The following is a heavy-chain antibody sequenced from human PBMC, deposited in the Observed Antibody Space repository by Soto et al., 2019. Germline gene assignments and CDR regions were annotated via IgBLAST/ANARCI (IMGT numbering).Heavy chain of an antibody. J-gene: IGHJ4*02. CDR2: ISSSGTTI. CDR3: AREFRYSSLYYFDY. D-gene: IGHD6-19*01. V-gene: IGHV3-11*01. Sequence: PGGSLRLSCAASGFTFSDYYMSWIRQAPGKGLEWVSYISSSGTTIYSADSVKGRLTISRDNAKNSLYLQMNSLRAEDTAVYYCAREFRYSSLYYFDYWGQGTLVTVSS. CDR1: GFTFSDYY.